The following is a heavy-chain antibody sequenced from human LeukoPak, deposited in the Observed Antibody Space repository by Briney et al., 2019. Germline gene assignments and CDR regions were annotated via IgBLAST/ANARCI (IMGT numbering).Heavy chain of an antibody. J-gene: IGHJ6*03. Sequence: GASVKVSCKTSGYTFTSYDINWVRQATGQGLEWMGWMNPNSGNTGYAQKFQGRVTMTRNTSITTAYMELSYLRSEDTAVYYSARGSATPSYYYYMDVWGKGTTVAVSS. CDR2: MNPNSGNT. V-gene: IGHV1-8*01. CDR1: GYTFTSYD. CDR3: ARGSATPSYYYYMDV. D-gene: IGHD2-15*01.